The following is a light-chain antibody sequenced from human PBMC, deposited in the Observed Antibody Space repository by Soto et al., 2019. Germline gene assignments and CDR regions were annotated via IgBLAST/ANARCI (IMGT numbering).Light chain of an antibody. J-gene: IGLJ2*01. CDR3: VLYMGSGISV. CDR1: SGSVSTSYY. Sequence: QTVVTQEPSFSVSPGGTVTLTCGLSSGSVSTSYYPSWYQQTPGQAPRTLIYSTNTRSSGVPDRFSGSILGNKADLTITGAQADDESDYYCVLYMGSGISVFGGGTKVTVL. CDR2: STN. V-gene: IGLV8-61*01.